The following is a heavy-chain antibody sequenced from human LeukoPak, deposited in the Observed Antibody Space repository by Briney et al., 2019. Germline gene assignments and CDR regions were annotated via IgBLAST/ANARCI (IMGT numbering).Heavy chain of an antibody. CDR3: AKASVGARFFDP. D-gene: IGHD1-26*01. Sequence: SETLSLTCTVSGGSISSGSYSWSWIRQPAGKGLEWIGRIYTSGSTNYNPSLKSRVTISVDKSKNQFSLKLSSVTAADTAVYYCAKASVGARFFDPWGQGTLVTVSS. CDR2: IYTSGST. CDR1: GGSISSGSYS. J-gene: IGHJ5*02. V-gene: IGHV4-61*02.